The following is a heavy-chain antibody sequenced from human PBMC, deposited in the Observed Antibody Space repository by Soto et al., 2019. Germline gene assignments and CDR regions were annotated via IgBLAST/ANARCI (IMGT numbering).Heavy chain of an antibody. V-gene: IGHV4-59*01. Sequence: SETLSLTCTVSGGSISSYYWSWIRQPPGRGLEWIGYIYYSGSTNYNPSPKSRVTISVDTSKNQFSLKLSSVTAADTAVYYCASLTNWNPGYYYGMDVWGQGTTVTVSS. CDR1: GGSISSYY. D-gene: IGHD1-1*01. CDR2: IYYSGST. CDR3: ASLTNWNPGYYYGMDV. J-gene: IGHJ6*02.